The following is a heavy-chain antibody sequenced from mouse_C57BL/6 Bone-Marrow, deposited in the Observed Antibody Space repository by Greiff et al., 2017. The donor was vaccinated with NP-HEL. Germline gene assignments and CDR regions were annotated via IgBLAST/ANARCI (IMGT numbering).Heavy chain of an antibody. CDR1: GFSLTSYG. CDR3: AKNYYGSRYFDY. Sequence: VKLQESGPGLVQPSQSLSITCTVSGFSLTSYGVHWVRQSPGKGLEWLGVIWRGGSTDYNAAFMSRLSITKDNSKSQVFFKMNSLQADDTAIYYCAKNYYGSRYFDYWGQGTTLTVSS. D-gene: IGHD1-1*01. V-gene: IGHV2-5*01. J-gene: IGHJ2*01. CDR2: IWRGGST.